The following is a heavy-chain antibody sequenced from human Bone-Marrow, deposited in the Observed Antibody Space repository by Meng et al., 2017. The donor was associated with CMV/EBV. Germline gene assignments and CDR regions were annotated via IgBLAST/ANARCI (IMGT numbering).Heavy chain of an antibody. CDR2: MNPNSGNT. V-gene: IGHV1-8*01. J-gene: IGHJ4*02. CDR1: GYTFTSYD. Sequence: ASVKVSCKASGYTFTSYDINWVRQATGQGLEWMGWMNPNSGNTGYAQKFQGRVTMTRNTSISTAYMELSSLRSEDTAVYYCARYYDILTGPDYWGQGTLVTVYS. D-gene: IGHD3-9*01. CDR3: ARYYDILTGPDY.